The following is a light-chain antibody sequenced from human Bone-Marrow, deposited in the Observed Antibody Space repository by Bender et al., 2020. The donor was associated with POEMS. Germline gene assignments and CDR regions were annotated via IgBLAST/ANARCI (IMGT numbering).Light chain of an antibody. CDR3: QVWDSRTDHVV. V-gene: IGLV3-21*01. CDR1: NIETKS. CDR2: YDR. J-gene: IGLJ2*01. Sequence: SYILTQPPSVSVAPGQTATITCGADNIETKSVHWYQQKPGQAPLLIIYYDRDRPSGIPERFSGSNSGDTATLTISRVEAGDEADYYCQVWDSRTDHVVFGGGTKLTV.